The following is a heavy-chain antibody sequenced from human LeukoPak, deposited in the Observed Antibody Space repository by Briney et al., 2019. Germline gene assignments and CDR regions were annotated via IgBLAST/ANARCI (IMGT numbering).Heavy chain of an antibody. J-gene: IGHJ4*02. CDR3: AKAPGDYDILTGGDY. D-gene: IGHD3-9*01. CDR1: GFTFGSYG. CDR2: ISYDGSNK. Sequence: GGSLRLSCAASGFTFGSYGMHWVRQAPGKGLEWVAVISYDGSNKYYADSVKGRFTISRDNSKNTLYLQMNSLRAEDTAVYYCAKAPGDYDILTGGDYWGQGTLVTVSS. V-gene: IGHV3-30*18.